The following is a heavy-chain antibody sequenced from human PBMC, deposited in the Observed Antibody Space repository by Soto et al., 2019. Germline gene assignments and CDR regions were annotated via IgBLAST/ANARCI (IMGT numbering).Heavy chain of an antibody. CDR3: ASASYYYDSSGYYYLDY. Sequence: SVKVSCKASGGTFSSYAISWVRQAPGQGLEWMGGIIPIFGTANYAQKFQGRVTITADESTSTAYMELSSLRSEDTAVYYCASASYYYDSSGYYYLDYWGQGTLVTVSS. V-gene: IGHV1-69*13. CDR2: IIPIFGTA. CDR1: GGTFSSYA. D-gene: IGHD3-22*01. J-gene: IGHJ4*02.